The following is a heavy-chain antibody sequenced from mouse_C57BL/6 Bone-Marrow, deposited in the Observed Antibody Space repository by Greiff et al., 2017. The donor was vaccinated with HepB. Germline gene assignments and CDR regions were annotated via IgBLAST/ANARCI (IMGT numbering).Heavy chain of an antibody. CDR1: GYTFTSYG. V-gene: IGHV1-81*01. Sequence: VQLQQSGAELARPGASVKLSCKASGYTFTSYGISWVKQRTGQGLEWIGEIYPRSGNTYYNEKFKGKATLTADKSSSTAYMELRSLTSEDSAVYFCARDSSGGYYAMDYWGQGTSVTVSS. D-gene: IGHD3-2*02. CDR3: ARDSSGGYYAMDY. J-gene: IGHJ4*01. CDR2: IYPRSGNT.